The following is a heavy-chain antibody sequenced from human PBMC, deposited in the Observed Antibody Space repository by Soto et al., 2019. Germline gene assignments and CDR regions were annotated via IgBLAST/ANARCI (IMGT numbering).Heavy chain of an antibody. CDR1: GGSFSGYY. D-gene: IGHD2-15*01. V-gene: IGHV4-34*01. J-gene: IGHJ3*02. CDR2: INHSGST. Sequence: NPSETLSLTCAVYGGSFSGYYWSWIRQPPGKGLEWIGEINHSGSTNYNPSLKSRVTISVDTSKNQFSLKLSSVTAADTAVYYCARGQQWFFVPRGGAFDIWGQGTMVTVSS. CDR3: ARGQQWFFVPRGGAFDI.